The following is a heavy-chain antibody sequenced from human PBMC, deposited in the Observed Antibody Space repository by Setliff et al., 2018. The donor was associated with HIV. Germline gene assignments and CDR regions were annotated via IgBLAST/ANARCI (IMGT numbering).Heavy chain of an antibody. J-gene: IGHJ4*02. CDR2: IYPDDSDT. CDR1: GYRFSEYW. V-gene: IGHV5-51*01. D-gene: IGHD3-3*01. Sequence: GESLKISCKGSGYRFSEYWVGWVRQMPGKGPEWMGIIYPDDSDTRYSPSFQGQVTISADKSINTAFLQWSALRASDTAIYYCARLESQLIHGADFWGQGTLVTVSS. CDR3: ARLESQLIHGADF.